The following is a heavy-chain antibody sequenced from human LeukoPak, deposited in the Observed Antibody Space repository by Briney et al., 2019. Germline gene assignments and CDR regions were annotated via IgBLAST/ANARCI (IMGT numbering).Heavy chain of an antibody. D-gene: IGHD3-3*01. CDR1: GYTSTGYY. CDR2: INPNSGGT. J-gene: IGHJ4*02. V-gene: IGHV1-2*06. Sequence: ASVKVSCKASGYTSTGYYMHWVRQAPGQGLEWMGRINPNSGGTNYAQKFQGRVTMTRDTSISTAYMELSRLRSDDTAVYYCARDRAYDFWSGHRLVNFDYWGQGTLVTVSS. CDR3: ARDRAYDFWSGHRLVNFDY.